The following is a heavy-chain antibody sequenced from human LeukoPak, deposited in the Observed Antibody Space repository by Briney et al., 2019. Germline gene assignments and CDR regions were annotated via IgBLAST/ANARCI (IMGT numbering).Heavy chain of an antibody. CDR3: ARGGVPTQKLYYDILTGYQPDFDY. CDR2: INPNSGGT. Sequence: ASVKVSCKASGYTFTGYHMHWVRQAPGQGLEWMGRINPNSGGTNYAQTFQGRVTMTRDTSITTAYLEVSSLRSDDTAVYYCARGGVPTQKLYYDILTGYQPDFDYWGQGTLVTVSS. J-gene: IGHJ4*02. CDR1: GYTFTGYH. D-gene: IGHD3-9*01. V-gene: IGHV1-2*06.